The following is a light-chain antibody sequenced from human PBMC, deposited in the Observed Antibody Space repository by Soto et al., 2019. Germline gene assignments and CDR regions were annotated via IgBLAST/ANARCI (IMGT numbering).Light chain of an antibody. CDR3: CSYAGHTNVL. Sequence: QSVLTQPPSASGTPGQRVTISCSGSNSNIGSNTVNWYQQLPGTAPKLLIYYDNLRPSGVPDRISGSKSGTSASLAISGLQSDDEADYYCCSYAGHTNVLFGGGTKLTVL. CDR2: YDN. V-gene: IGLV1-44*01. CDR1: NSNIGSNT. J-gene: IGLJ2*01.